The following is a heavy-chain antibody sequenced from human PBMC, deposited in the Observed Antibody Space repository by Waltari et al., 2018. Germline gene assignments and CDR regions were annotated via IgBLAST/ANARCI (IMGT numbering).Heavy chain of an antibody. CDR3: AKDQGWSAVGASYFDY. Sequence: EVQVLESGGGLAQPGGSLRLSCAASGFTFRTYAMNWVRQAPGKGLEWVSTISGIDGSTYYADSVKGRFTISRDNSKNTVYLQMHSLTAEDTAKYYCAKDQGWSAVGASYFDYWGQGTLVTVSS. V-gene: IGHV3-23*01. J-gene: IGHJ4*02. CDR2: ISGIDGST. CDR1: GFTFRTYA. D-gene: IGHD2-15*01.